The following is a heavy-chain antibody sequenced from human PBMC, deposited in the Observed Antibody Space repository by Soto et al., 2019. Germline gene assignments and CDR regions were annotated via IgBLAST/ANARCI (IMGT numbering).Heavy chain of an antibody. D-gene: IGHD1-26*01. CDR1: GVTLSNYA. V-gene: IGHV3-23*01. Sequence: EVEVLESGGGLVQPGGSLRLSCTASGVTLSNYAMSWVRQAPGKGLEWVSGISASGADTGYADSVKGRFIISRDNSKNTLHLQMNSLRAEDTAVYYCAKEMWIVGATRWQGAIDHWDQGTLVTVSS. CDR3: AKEMWIVGATRWQGAIDH. J-gene: IGHJ4*02. CDR2: ISASGADT.